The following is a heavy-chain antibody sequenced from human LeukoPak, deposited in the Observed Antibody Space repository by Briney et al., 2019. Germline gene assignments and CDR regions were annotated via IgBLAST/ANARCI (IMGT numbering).Heavy chain of an antibody. D-gene: IGHD1-14*01. J-gene: IGHJ3*02. V-gene: IGHV4-59*01. CDR3: ARDAVSDAFDI. CDR1: GGSISSYY. CDR2: FYYSGGT. Sequence: SETLSLTCTVSGGSISSYYWSWIRQPPGKGLEWIGYFYYSGGTNYNPSLKSRVTISVDTSKNHFSLRLSSVTAADTAVYYCARDAVSDAFDIWGQGTMVTVSS.